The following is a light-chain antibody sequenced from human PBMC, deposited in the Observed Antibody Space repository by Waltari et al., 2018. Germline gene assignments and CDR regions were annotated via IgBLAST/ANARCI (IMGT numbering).Light chain of an antibody. CDR2: GAS. J-gene: IGKJ2*01. V-gene: IGKV3-15*01. CDR1: HSVSSN. Sequence: EIVMTQSPATLPVSPGERATLSCRASHSVSSNLAWYQQKPAQAPRLLIYGASTRATGIPARFSGSGSETEFTLTISSLQSEDFAVYYCQQYNNWPPRYTFGQGTKLEIK. CDR3: QQYNNWPPRYT.